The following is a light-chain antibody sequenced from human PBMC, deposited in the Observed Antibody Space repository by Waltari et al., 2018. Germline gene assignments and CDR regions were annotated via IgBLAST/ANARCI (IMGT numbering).Light chain of an antibody. CDR3: QHYVNLPVT. CDR2: AAS. J-gene: IGKJ1*01. V-gene: IGKV3-20*01. Sequence: EIVLTQSPGTLPLSPGERATLSCRASQSVSRPLAWYQQKPGQAPRLRIYAASTRATGVPDRFSGGGAGTVFSLTISRLAPEDCAVYYCQHYVNLPVTFGQGTKVEI. CDR1: QSVSRP.